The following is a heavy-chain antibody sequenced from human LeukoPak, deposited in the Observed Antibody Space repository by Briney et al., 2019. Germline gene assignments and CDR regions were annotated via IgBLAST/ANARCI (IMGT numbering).Heavy chain of an antibody. V-gene: IGHV3-53*01. CDR3: ARDFGSWLE. CDR1: GFNVSSNH. D-gene: IGHD6-13*01. CDR2: IYNDGST. Sequence: GGSLRLSCTASGFNVSSNHMNWVRQAPGKGLEWVSIIYNDGSTYNADSVKGRFTISRDNSKNTLYLEMSSLRAEDTAFYYCARDFGSWLEWGQGTLVTVSS. J-gene: IGHJ4*02.